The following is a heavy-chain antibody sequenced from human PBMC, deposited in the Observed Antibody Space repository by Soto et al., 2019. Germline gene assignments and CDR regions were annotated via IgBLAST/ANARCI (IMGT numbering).Heavy chain of an antibody. J-gene: IGHJ5*02. Sequence: QITLKESGPTLVKPTQTLSLTCTLSGLSLSTSGVGVGWIRQPPGKALEWLALIYWDDEKRYSPSLKHRLTITQDTSKNEVVLTMTDMDPVDTATYYCAHRGLTMRPGPPTNWFDTWGQGTLVTVSS. D-gene: IGHD3-22*01. CDR2: IYWDDEK. V-gene: IGHV2-5*02. CDR3: AHRGLTMRPGPPTNWFDT. CDR1: GLSLSTSGVG.